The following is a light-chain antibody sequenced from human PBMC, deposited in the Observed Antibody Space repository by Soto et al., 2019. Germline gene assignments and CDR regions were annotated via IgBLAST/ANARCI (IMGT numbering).Light chain of an antibody. CDR2: TNN. V-gene: IGLV1-47*02. J-gene: IGLJ2*01. CDR3: AAWDDRLSGPV. CDR1: SSNIGSNY. Sequence: QSVLTQPPSASGTPGQRVTISCSGSSSNIGSNYIYWYQQIPGTAPTIVIYTNNQWPSGVTDRFSGSKSGTSASLAISGLRSEDEAVYYCAAWDDRLSGPVFGGGTKVTVL.